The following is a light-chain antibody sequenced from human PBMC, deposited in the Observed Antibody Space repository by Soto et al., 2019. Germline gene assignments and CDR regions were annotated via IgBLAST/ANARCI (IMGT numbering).Light chain of an antibody. CDR3: LQHFDYPRT. J-gene: IGKJ1*01. V-gene: IGKV1-6*01. CDR2: GAS. Sequence: AIQMTQSPSSLSASVGDRVTITCRASQGIRNDLGWYQQKPGKAPNRLIYGASRLGSGVPLRFSGSGSGTDFTLTISSLQPEDFATYYCLQHFDYPRTFGQGTKVEIK. CDR1: QGIRND.